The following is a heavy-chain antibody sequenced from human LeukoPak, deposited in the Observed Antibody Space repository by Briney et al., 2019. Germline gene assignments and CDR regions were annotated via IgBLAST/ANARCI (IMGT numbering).Heavy chain of an antibody. CDR1: GFTFSKYS. V-gene: IGHV3-21*06. J-gene: IGHJ3*02. CDR2: ISSISTYI. CDR3: ARDRGVTNGVFDI. Sequence: GGSLRLSCAASGFTFSKYSMNWVRQAPGKGLEWVPSISSISTYIYYADSVRGRFTISRDNAKNSLYLQMNSLRAEDTAVYYCARDRGVTNGVFDIWGQGTMVTISS. D-gene: IGHD2-8*01.